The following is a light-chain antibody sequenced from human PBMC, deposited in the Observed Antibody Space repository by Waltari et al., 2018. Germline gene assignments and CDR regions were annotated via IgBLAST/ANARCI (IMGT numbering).Light chain of an antibody. V-gene: IGLV10-54*04. J-gene: IGLJ3*02. CDR2: RGN. Sequence: QAGLTQPPSVSKDLRQTATLTCTGNSNNVGHQGAAWLQQHQGHPPKLLSSRGNNRPSGISDRFSASRSGNTASLTITGLQPEDEADYYCSAWDSSLNAWVFGGGTKLTVL. CDR3: SAWDSSLNAWV. CDR1: SNNVGHQG.